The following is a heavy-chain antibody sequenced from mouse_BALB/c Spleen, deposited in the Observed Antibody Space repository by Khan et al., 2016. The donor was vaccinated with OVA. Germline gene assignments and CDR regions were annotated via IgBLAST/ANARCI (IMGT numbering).Heavy chain of an antibody. CDR2: IYPGGGYS. D-gene: IGHD2-14*01. CDR1: GYTFTNYW. V-gene: IGHV1-63*02. J-gene: IGHJ4*01. CDR3: AKGNGYVDYAMDY. Sequence: VQLQESGAEVVRPGTSVKMSCKAAGYTFTNYWIAWVKQRPGHGLEWIGDIYPGGGYSNYNEKFKGKATLKADTSSSTAYMQLSSLTSEDSAIXYSAKGNGYVDYAMDYWGQGTSVTVSS.